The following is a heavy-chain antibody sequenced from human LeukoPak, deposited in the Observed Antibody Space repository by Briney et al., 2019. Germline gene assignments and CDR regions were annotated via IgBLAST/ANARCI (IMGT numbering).Heavy chain of an antibody. J-gene: IGHJ5*02. V-gene: IGHV3-30*04. CDR3: ARDPTRGYDILTGLSP. D-gene: IGHD3-9*01. CDR1: GFTFSSYA. CDR2: ISYDGSNK. Sequence: GGSLRLSCAASGFTFSSYAMHWVRQAPGKGLEWVAVISYDGSNKYYADSVKGRFTISRDNSKNTPYLQMNSLRAEDTAVYYCARDPTRGYDILTGLSPWGQGTLVTVSS.